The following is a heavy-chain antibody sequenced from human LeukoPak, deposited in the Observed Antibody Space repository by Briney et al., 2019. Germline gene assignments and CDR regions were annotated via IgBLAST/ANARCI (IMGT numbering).Heavy chain of an antibody. Sequence: VASVKVSCKASGYTFTGYYMHWVRQAPGQGLEWMGWINPNSGGTNYAQKFQGRVTMTRDTSISTAYMELSSLRSEDTAMYYCAREWAGIFGSSWGQGTLVTVSS. V-gene: IGHV1-2*02. CDR3: AREWAGIFGSS. D-gene: IGHD2/OR15-2a*01. J-gene: IGHJ5*02. CDR1: GYTFTGYY. CDR2: INPNSGGT.